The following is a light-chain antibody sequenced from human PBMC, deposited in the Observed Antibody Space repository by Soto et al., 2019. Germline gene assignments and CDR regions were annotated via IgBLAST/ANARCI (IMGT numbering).Light chain of an antibody. CDR3: QHYNSHSPT. Sequence: DIQMTQSPPTLSASFGDRVTITCRASQSISTWLAWYQQKPGKAPKLLIYGASTLESGVPSRFSGSGSGTEFTLTISSLQPDDFATFYCQHYNSHSPTFGQGTKVDIK. CDR1: QSISTW. V-gene: IGKV1-5*01. J-gene: IGKJ1*01. CDR2: GAS.